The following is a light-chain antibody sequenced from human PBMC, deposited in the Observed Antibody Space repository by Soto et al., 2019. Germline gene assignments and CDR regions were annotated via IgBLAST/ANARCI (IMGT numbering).Light chain of an antibody. J-gene: IGKJ4*01. CDR1: QSVISGN. CDR2: GGS. Sequence: IVVTQSPGTLSLSPGEGATLSCRASQSVISGNLAWYQQRPGQAPRLVIFGGSYRATGIPDRFSGSGSGTDYSLTISRVEPEDFAVYYCQHYGNSPTFGGGTKVEIK. CDR3: QHYGNSPT. V-gene: IGKV3-20*01.